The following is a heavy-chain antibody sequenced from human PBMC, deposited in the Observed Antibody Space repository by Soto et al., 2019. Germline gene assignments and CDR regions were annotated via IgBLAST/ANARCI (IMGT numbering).Heavy chain of an antibody. J-gene: IGHJ4*02. Sequence: PSETLSLTCSVSGGSTSNTIYHWGWIRQPPGKGLEWIGSIYYSGTRYYNPSLKTRVTISVDTSKNQFSLKLSSVTAADTAVYYCARDYYGSGSPPLGYWGQGTLVTVSS. CDR2: IYYSGTR. CDR1: GGSTSNTIYH. CDR3: ARDYYGSGSPPLGY. D-gene: IGHD3-10*01. V-gene: IGHV4-39*07.